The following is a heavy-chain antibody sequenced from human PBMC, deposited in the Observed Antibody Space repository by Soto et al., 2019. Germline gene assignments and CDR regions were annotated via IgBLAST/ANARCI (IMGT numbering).Heavy chain of an antibody. D-gene: IGHD2-21*02. CDR1: GFTFSNAW. Sequence: PGGSLRLSCAASGFTFSNAWMSWVRQAPGKGLEWVGRIKSKTDGGTTDYAAPVKGRFTISRDDSKNTLYLQMNSLKTEHTAVYYCTTEVVVTAILPYNWFDPWGEGALVTVS. V-gene: IGHV3-15*01. CDR2: IKSKTDGGTT. J-gene: IGHJ5*02. CDR3: TTEVVVTAILPYNWFDP.